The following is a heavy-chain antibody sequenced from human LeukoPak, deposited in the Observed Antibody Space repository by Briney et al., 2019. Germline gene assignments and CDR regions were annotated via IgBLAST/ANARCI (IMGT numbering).Heavy chain of an antibody. J-gene: IGHJ5*02. CDR3: ARGGSYYENWFDP. D-gene: IGHD3-10*01. Sequence: GGSLRLSCAASGFTFSSYWMSWVRQAPGKGLEWVANIKQDGSEKYYVDSVKGRFTISRDNAKNSLYLQMNSLRAEDTAVYYCARGGSYYENWFDPWGQGTLVTASS. V-gene: IGHV3-7*04. CDR2: IKQDGSEK. CDR1: GFTFSSYW.